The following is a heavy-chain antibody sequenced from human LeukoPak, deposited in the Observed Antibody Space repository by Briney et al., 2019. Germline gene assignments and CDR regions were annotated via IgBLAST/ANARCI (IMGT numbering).Heavy chain of an antibody. CDR2: INHSGST. CDR3: AREPYRPPGIAAGERAWFDP. J-gene: IGHJ5*02. CDR1: GGSFSGYY. D-gene: IGHD6-13*01. Sequence: SETLSLTCAVYGGSFSGYYWSWIRQPPGKGLEWIGEINHSGSTNYNPSLKSRVTISVDTSKNQFSLKLSSVTAADTAVYYCAREPYRPPGIAAGERAWFDPWGQGTLVTVSS. V-gene: IGHV4-34*01.